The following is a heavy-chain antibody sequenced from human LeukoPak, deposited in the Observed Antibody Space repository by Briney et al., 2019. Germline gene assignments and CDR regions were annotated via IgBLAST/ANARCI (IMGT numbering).Heavy chain of an antibody. CDR2: ISAYNGNT. CDR1: GYTFTSYG. Sequence: ASVQVSCKASGYTFTSYGISWVRQAPGQGLEWMGWISAYNGNTNYAQKLQGRVTMTTDTSTSTAYMELRSLRSDDTAVYYCARGGPIIVVVPAAPTNNWFDPWGQGTLVTVSS. J-gene: IGHJ5*02. CDR3: ARGGPIIVVVPAAPTNNWFDP. D-gene: IGHD2-2*01. V-gene: IGHV1-18*04.